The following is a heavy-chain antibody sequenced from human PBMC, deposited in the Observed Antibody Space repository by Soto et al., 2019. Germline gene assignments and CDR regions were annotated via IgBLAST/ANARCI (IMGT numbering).Heavy chain of an antibody. Sequence: GGSLRLSCAASGFTFSSYAMSWVRQAPGKGLEWVSAISGSGGSTYYADSVKGRFTISRDNSKNTLYLQMNSLRAEDTAVYYCAKNPYYGDYYYYYYMDVWGKGTTVTVSS. CDR3: AKNPYYGDYYYYYYMDV. D-gene: IGHD4-17*01. CDR1: GFTFSSYA. V-gene: IGHV3-23*01. CDR2: ISGSGGST. J-gene: IGHJ6*03.